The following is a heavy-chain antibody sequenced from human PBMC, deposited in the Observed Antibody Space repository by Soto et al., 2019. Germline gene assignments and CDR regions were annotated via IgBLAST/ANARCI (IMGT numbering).Heavy chain of an antibody. CDR2: IYYSGST. D-gene: IGHD6-19*01. CDR1: AGLPSRKRYL. Sequence: TVSAGLPSRKRYLGCRILQPPGKGLEWIGSIYYSGSTYYNPSLKSRVTISVDTSKNQFSLKLSSVTAADTAVYYCARELAAVPEGGAFDIWGQGTMVT. CDR3: ARELAAVPEGGAFDI. J-gene: IGHJ3*02. V-gene: IGHV4-39*02.